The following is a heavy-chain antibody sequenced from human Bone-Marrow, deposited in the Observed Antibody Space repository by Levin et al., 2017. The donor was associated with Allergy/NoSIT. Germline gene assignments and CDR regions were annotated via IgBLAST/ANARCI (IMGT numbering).Heavy chain of an antibody. Sequence: SGPTLVKPTQTLTLTCTFSGFSLSPGVGVGVGWFRQPPGEALEWLALIYWDDDERYSPSLRSRLTITKDTSNNQVVLTMTNMDPVDTATYYCAHRQGYSNSWGFDSWGQGTLVTVSS. V-gene: IGHV2-5*02. CDR2: IYWDDDE. CDR3: AHRQGYSNSWGFDS. CDR1: GFSLSPGVGVG. J-gene: IGHJ4*02. D-gene: IGHD6-13*01.